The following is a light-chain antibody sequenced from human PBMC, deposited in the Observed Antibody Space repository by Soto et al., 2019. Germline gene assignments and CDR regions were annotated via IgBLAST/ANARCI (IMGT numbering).Light chain of an antibody. Sequence: QSVLTQQPSASGTPGQRVTISCSGSSSNIGSNTVTWYQQFPGTAPKILIYSNNQRPSGVPDRLSGSKSGTSASLAISGLQSEDEADYYCAVWDDTLSGVVFGGGTKLTVL. CDR2: SNN. CDR1: SSNIGSNT. CDR3: AVWDDTLSGVV. J-gene: IGLJ3*02. V-gene: IGLV1-44*01.